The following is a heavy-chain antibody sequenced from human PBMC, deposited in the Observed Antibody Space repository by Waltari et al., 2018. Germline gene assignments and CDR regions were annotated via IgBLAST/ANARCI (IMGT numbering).Heavy chain of an antibody. CDR2: LYPCDPDT. CDR1: GYSFTSYW. CDR3: ARVVDSSGPPIANWFDP. Sequence: EVQLVQSGAEVKKPGESLKISCKGSGYSFTSYWIGWVRQMPGKGLEWMGILYPCDPDTRYSPSFQGQVTISADKSISTAYLQWSSLKASDTAMYYCARVVDSSGPPIANWFDPWGQGTLVTVSS. D-gene: IGHD3-22*01. V-gene: IGHV5-51*01. J-gene: IGHJ5*02.